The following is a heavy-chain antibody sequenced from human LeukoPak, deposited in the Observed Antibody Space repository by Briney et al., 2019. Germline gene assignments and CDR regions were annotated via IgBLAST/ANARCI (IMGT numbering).Heavy chain of an antibody. Sequence: GGSLRLSCAASGFTFSNYAMNWVRQAPGKGLEWVSAISGSGGSTSHADSVKGRFTISRDNSKNILYLQVNSLRAEDTAVYYCAKGAMVVVVAPTEFDHWGQGALVTVSS. CDR1: GFTFSNYA. D-gene: IGHD2-15*01. V-gene: IGHV3-23*01. CDR2: ISGSGGST. CDR3: AKGAMVVVVAPTEFDH. J-gene: IGHJ4*02.